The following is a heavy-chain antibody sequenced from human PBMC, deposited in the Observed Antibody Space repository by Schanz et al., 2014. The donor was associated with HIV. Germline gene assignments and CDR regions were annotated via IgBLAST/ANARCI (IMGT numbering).Heavy chain of an antibody. D-gene: IGHD3-3*01. V-gene: IGHV3-30*18. Sequence: QVQLVESGGGVVQPGRSLRLSCAASGFTFSTKGVHWVRQAPGKGLEWVAVISYDGSNKYYADSVKGRFTISRDNSKNTLYLQMSSLRAEDTAVYYCAKGLDFWSGYYDFWGQGTLVTVS. CDR3: AKGLDFWSGYYDF. CDR1: GFTFSTKG. CDR2: ISYDGSNK. J-gene: IGHJ4*02.